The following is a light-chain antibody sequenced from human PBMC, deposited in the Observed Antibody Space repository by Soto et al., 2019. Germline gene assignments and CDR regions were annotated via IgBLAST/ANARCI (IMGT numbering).Light chain of an antibody. Sequence: QSALTQPASVSGSPGQSITISCTGTSSDVGGYNYVSWYQQHPGKAPKLMIYEVSNRPSGVPARFSGSKSGASASLTITGLQVEDEADYFCQSYDSSALSLIFGPGTKLTVL. J-gene: IGLJ1*01. CDR3: QSYDSSALSLI. CDR2: EVS. V-gene: IGLV2-14*01. CDR1: SSDVGGYNY.